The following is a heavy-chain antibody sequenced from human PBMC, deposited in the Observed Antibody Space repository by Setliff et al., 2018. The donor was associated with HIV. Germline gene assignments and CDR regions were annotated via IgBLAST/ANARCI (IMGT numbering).Heavy chain of an antibody. Sequence: RGSLRLSCAASGFTFSTYAMGWVRQAPGKGLEWVSTVGAVGGPTHYAESVKGRFTISKDNSKNTLYLQMSSLRDEDTAVYYCAKVFLFGIDVFDIWGQGTMVTVSS. V-gene: IGHV3-23*01. CDR3: AKVFLFGIDVFDI. CDR2: VGAVGGPT. D-gene: IGHD3-16*01. CDR1: GFTFSTYA. J-gene: IGHJ3*02.